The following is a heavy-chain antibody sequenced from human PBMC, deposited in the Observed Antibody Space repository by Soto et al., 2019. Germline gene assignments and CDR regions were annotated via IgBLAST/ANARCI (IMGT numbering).Heavy chain of an antibody. Sequence: PSETLSLTCTVSGGSISSYYWSWIRQPPGKGLEWIGYIYYSGSTNYNPSLKSRVTISVDTSKNQFSLKLSSVTAADTAVYYCARVSGYCSGGSCRYIKRWFDPWGQGTLVTVSS. CDR2: IYYSGST. V-gene: IGHV4-59*01. J-gene: IGHJ5*02. D-gene: IGHD2-15*01. CDR3: ARVSGYCSGGSCRYIKRWFDP. CDR1: GGSISSYY.